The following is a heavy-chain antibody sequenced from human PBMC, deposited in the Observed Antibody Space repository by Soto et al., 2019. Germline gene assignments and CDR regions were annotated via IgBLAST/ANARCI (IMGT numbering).Heavy chain of an antibody. CDR1: GGSISSGDYY. Sequence: SETLSLTCTVSGGSISSGDYYWSWIRQPPGKGLEWIGYIYYSGSTYYNPSLKSRVTISVDTSKNQFSLKLSSVTAADTAVYYCVRAVGGASDAFDIWGQGTMVTVSS. J-gene: IGHJ3*02. CDR2: IYYSGST. V-gene: IGHV4-30-4*01. CDR3: VRAVGGASDAFDI. D-gene: IGHD6-19*01.